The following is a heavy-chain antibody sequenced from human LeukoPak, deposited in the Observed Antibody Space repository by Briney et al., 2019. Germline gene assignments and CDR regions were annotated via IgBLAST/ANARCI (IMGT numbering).Heavy chain of an antibody. CDR1: GFTFSSYT. Sequence: PGGSLRLSCAASGFTFSSYTMSLVRQAPGKGLEWVSSIGGSGVTYYADSVKGRFTISRDNSKNTLYLLMTSLRVEDTAVYYCANRIVGDKHFDYWGQGTLVTVSS. J-gene: IGHJ4*02. CDR2: IGGSGVT. CDR3: ANRIVGDKHFDY. V-gene: IGHV3-23*01. D-gene: IGHD1-26*01.